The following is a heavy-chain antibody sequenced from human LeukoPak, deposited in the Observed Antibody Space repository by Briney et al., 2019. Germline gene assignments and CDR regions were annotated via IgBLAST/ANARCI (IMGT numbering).Heavy chain of an antibody. CDR2: ISSSSSYI. Sequence: GGSLRLSCAASGFTFSSYSMNWVRQAPGKGLEWVSSISSSSSYIYYTDSVKGRFTISRDNAKNSLYLQMNSLRAEDTAVYYCARVPIAVAETGHWGQGTLVTVSS. J-gene: IGHJ4*02. V-gene: IGHV3-21*01. CDR1: GFTFSSYS. CDR3: ARVPIAVAETGH. D-gene: IGHD6-13*01.